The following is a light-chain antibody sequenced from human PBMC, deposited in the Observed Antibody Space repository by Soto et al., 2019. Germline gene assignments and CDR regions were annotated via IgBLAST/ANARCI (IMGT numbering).Light chain of an antibody. V-gene: IGLV2-14*01. CDR2: EVS. CDR3: SSYTSDNRDYV. J-gene: IGLJ1*01. Sequence: QSALTQPASVSGSPGQSITISCTGTSSDVGAYTSVSWYQQHPGKAPKLIIYEVSNRPPGVSTRFSGSKSASTASLTISGFQAEDEAHYYCSSYTSDNRDYVFGTGTKLTVL. CDR1: SSDVGAYTS.